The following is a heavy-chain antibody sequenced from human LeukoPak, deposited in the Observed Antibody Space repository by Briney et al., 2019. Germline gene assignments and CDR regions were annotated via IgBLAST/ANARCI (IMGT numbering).Heavy chain of an antibody. CDR1: GFTFSSYA. Sequence: PGGSLRLSCAASGFTFSSYAMSWVRQAPGKGLEWVSAISGSGGSTYYADSVKGRFTISRDNSKNTLYLQMNSLRAEDTAVYYCASSRLQSYCSGGSCYSDWFDPWGQGTLVTVSS. CDR2: ISGSGGST. J-gene: IGHJ5*02. D-gene: IGHD2-15*01. V-gene: IGHV3-23*01. CDR3: ASSRLQSYCSGGSCYSDWFDP.